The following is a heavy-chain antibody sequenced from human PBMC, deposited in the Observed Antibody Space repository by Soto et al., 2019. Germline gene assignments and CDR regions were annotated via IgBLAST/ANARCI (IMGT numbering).Heavy chain of an antibody. CDR2: ISYDGSNK. V-gene: IGHV3-30*18. CDR3: AKAHFESDYYDSSGYYYEIDY. D-gene: IGHD3-22*01. CDR1: GFTFSSYG. Sequence: GGSLRLSCAASGFTFSSYGMHWVRQAPGKGLEWVAVISYDGSNKYYADSVKGRFTISRDNSKNTLYLQMNSLRAEDTAVYYCAKAHFESDYYDSSGYYYEIDYWGQGTLVTVSS. J-gene: IGHJ4*02.